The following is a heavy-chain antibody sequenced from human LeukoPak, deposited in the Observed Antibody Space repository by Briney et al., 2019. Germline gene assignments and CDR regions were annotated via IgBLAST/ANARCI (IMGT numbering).Heavy chain of an antibody. D-gene: IGHD6-13*01. V-gene: IGHV3-9*01. J-gene: IGHJ4*02. CDR1: GFNFHDYA. Sequence: GGSLRLSCAASGFNFHDYAMHWVRQTPGKGLEWVSSISWNSGRLGYADSVKGRFTISRDNAKNSLYLEMNSLRAEDTALYFCAKDIDSSSWYYFDYWGQGTLVTVSS. CDR3: AKDIDSSSWYYFDY. CDR2: ISWNSGRL.